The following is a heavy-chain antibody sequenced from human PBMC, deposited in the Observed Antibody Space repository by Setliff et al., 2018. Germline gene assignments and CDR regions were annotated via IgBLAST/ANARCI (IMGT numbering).Heavy chain of an antibody. CDR2: IRYDGYNK. V-gene: IGHV3-30*02. Sequence: GGSLRLSCAASGFTFSRYGMYWVRQAPGKGLEWVAFIRYDGYNKYYADSVQGRFTISRDNSKNTLFLQMDSLRDDDTAVYYCAKDRVSNSFYYYGLDVWGQGTTVTVSS. CDR3: AKDRVSNSFYYYGLDV. CDR1: GFTFSRYG. J-gene: IGHJ6*02. D-gene: IGHD1-1*01.